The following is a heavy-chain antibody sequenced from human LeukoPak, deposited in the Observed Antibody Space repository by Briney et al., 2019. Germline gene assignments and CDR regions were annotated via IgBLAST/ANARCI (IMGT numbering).Heavy chain of an antibody. Sequence: GGSLRLSCAASGFTFSSYSMNWVRQAPGKGLEWVSYISSSSSTIYYADSVKGRFTISRDNAKNSLYLQVNSLRDGDTAVYYCARDLPPGSTGWYLGYWGQGTLVTVSS. CDR1: GFTFSSYS. CDR2: ISSSSSTI. CDR3: ARDLPPGSTGWYLGY. J-gene: IGHJ4*02. V-gene: IGHV3-48*02. D-gene: IGHD6-19*01.